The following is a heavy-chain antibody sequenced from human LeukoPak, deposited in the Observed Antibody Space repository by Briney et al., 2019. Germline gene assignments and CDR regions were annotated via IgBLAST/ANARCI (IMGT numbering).Heavy chain of an antibody. CDR2: INHSGST. V-gene: IGHV4-34*01. J-gene: IGHJ6*02. CDR3: ARVPPRGSGSYYRYYYYGMDV. D-gene: IGHD3-10*01. Sequence: PSETLPLTCTVSGGSISGYYWSWIRQPPGKGLEWIGEINHSGSTNYNPSLKSRVTISVDTSKNQFSLKLSSVTAADTAVYYCARVPPRGSGSYYRYYYYGMDVWGQGTTVTVSS. CDR1: GGSISGYY.